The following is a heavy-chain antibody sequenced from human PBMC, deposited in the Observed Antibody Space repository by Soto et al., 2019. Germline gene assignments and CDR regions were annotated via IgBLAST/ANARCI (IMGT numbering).Heavy chain of an antibody. CDR3: ARHRFNYYDNTVYYYFDY. J-gene: IGHJ4*02. V-gene: IGHV1-18*04. D-gene: IGHD3-22*01. Sequence: ASVKVSCKASDYTFTSYGISWVRQAPGQGPEWMGWISGHNGNTNHPQSLQGRVTMTTDTSRNTAYMGLRSLRSDDTAVYYCARHRFNYYDNTVYYYFDYWGQGTLVTVSS. CDR2: ISGHNGNT. CDR1: DYTFTSYG.